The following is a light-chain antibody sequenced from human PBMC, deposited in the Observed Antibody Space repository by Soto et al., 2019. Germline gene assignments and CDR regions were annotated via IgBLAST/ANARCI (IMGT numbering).Light chain of an antibody. CDR3: QSYDSNVV. V-gene: IGLV1-40*01. Sequence: QAVVTQPPSVSGAPGQRVTISCTGSSSNIGAGFDVHWYQHLPGTAPKLLIYGNTNRPSGVPDRFSGSKSGTSASLAITGLQAEDEADYYCQSYDSNVVFGGGTKLTVL. CDR2: GNT. J-gene: IGLJ2*01. CDR1: SSNIGAGFD.